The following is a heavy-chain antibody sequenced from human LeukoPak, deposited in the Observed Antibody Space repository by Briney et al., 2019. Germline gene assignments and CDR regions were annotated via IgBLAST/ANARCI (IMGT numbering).Heavy chain of an antibody. CDR2: TYYSGST. J-gene: IGHJ6*02. Sequence: SQTLSLACTVSGGSISSGGYYWSWIRQPPGKSLEWIGYTYYSGSTYYNPSLKSRVTISVDTSKNQFSLKLSSVTAADTAVYYCARVPSMVTWGGYYGMDVWGQGTTVTVSS. CDR1: GGSISSGGYY. D-gene: IGHD5-18*01. CDR3: ARVPSMVTWGGYYGMDV. V-gene: IGHV4-31*03.